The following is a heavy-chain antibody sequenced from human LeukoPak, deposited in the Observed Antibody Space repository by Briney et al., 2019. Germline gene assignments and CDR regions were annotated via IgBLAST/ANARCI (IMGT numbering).Heavy chain of an antibody. J-gene: IGHJ5*02. D-gene: IGHD2-2*01. Sequence: ASVKVSCKASGYTFTSYGISWVRQAPGQGLEWMGWISAYNGNTNYAQKLQGRVTMTTDTSTSTAYMELRSLRSDDMAVYYCARVAGGYCSSTSCYGGWFDPWGQGTLVTVSS. CDR1: GYTFTSYG. CDR2: ISAYNGNT. CDR3: ARVAGGYCSSTSCYGGWFDP. V-gene: IGHV1-18*03.